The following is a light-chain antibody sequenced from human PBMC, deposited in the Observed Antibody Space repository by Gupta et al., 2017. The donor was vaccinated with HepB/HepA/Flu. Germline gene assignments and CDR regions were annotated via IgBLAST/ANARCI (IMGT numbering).Light chain of an antibody. CDR1: ISDVGGYNY. J-gene: IGLJ2*01. CDR3: SSDAGGDCYVG. Sequence: QSALTQPRSVSGSPGQSVTTSCTGTISDVGGYNYVSWYQQHPGKAPKLMIYDVSKRPSGVPDRFSGSKSGNTASLTISGLQAEDAADYYCSSDAGGDCYVGFGGGTKPTVL. V-gene: IGLV2-11*01. CDR2: DVS.